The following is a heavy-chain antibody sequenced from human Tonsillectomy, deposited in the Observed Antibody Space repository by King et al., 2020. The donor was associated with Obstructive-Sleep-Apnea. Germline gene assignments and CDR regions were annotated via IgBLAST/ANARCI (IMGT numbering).Heavy chain of an antibody. J-gene: IGHJ5*02. CDR2: ISGVGGST. CDR3: AKVVDTAMGNWFDP. D-gene: IGHD5-18*01. CDR1: GFTFSSNA. V-gene: IGHV3-23*04. Sequence: VQLVESGGGLVQPGGSLRLSFAASGFTFSSNAMSWVRQAPGKGLEWGSAISGVGGSTYYPDSGKGRFTISTDNSKNTLYRQMNSLRAEDTAVYYCAKVVDTAMGNWFDPWGQGTLVTVSS.